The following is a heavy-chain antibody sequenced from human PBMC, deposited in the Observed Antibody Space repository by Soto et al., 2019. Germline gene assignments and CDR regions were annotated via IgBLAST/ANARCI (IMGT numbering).Heavy chain of an antibody. D-gene: IGHD2-8*01. J-gene: IGHJ3*02. V-gene: IGHV5-51*01. CDR3: ARGYCNHYVCSPYDAFDI. CDR1: GYSFTSYW. CDR2: IYPGDSDT. Sequence: GESLKISCKGSGYSFTSYWIGWVRQMPGKGLEWMGIIYPGDSDTRHSPSFQGQVTISADKSISTAYLQWSSLKASDTAMYYCARGYCNHYVCSPYDAFDIWGQGTMVTVSS.